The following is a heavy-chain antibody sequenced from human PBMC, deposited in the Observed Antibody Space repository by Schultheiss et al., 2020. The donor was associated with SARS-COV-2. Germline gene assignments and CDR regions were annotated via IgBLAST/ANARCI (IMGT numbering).Heavy chain of an antibody. J-gene: IGHJ6*03. CDR1: GGSFSGYS. D-gene: IGHD1-14*01. CDR2: MNHSGST. V-gene: IGHV4-34*01. CDR3: ARLQNNLRHYYYMDV. Sequence: SQTLSLTCAVYGGSFSGYSWSWIRQPPGKGLEWIGEMNHSGSTNYNPSLKSRVTISVDTSKNQFSLKLSSVTAADTAVYYCARLQNNLRHYYYMDVWGKGTTVTVSS.